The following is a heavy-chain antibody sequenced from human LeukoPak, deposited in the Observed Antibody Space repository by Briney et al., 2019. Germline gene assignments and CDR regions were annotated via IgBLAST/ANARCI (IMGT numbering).Heavy chain of an antibody. CDR1: GFTFNNYA. D-gene: IGHD3-10*01. CDR2: ITGSGGIT. J-gene: IGHJ4*02. CDR3: ATEVGHGSGSYYDY. Sequence: GGSLRLSCAASGFTFNNYAMNWVRQAPGKGLEWVSAITGSGGITYYADSVEGRVTISRDNSKTLMSLQMSSLRADDTAVYYCATEVGHGSGSYYDYWGQGTLVTVSS. V-gene: IGHV3-23*01.